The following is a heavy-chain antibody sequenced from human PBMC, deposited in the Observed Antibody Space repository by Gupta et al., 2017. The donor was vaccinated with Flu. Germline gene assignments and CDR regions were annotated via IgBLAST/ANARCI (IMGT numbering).Heavy chain of an antibody. Sequence: EQLVASGGGVVQPGRSLRLSCAASGFTFSSYGMHWVRQAPGKGLEWVAVSWHDGSNTYYADSVKGRFTIARDNSKDTLSLQMKSRRAEDTAVYFCARDFARDGLDVWGQGTTVIVSS. CDR2: SWHDGSNT. CDR3: ARDFARDGLDV. CDR1: GFTFSSYG. J-gene: IGHJ6*02. V-gene: IGHV3-33*01.